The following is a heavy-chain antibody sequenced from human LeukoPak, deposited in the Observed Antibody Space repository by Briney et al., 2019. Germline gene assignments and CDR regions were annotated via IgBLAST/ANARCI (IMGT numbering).Heavy chain of an antibody. CDR1: GFTFSSYP. J-gene: IGHJ5*02. Sequence: PGGSLRLSCAASGFTFSSYPMHWVRQAPGKGLEYVSAISSNGDNTYYGTSVKGRFTISRDNSKNTLYLQMGRLREDDTAMYYCVRDNSSYYDHWGQGNLATVSS. V-gene: IGHV3-64*01. CDR3: VRDNSSYYDH. CDR2: ISSNGDNT. D-gene: IGHD3-10*01.